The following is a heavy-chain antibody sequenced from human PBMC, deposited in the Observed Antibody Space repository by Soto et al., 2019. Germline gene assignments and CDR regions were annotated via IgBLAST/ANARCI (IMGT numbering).Heavy chain of an antibody. V-gene: IGHV3-30-3*01. Sequence: QVQLVESGGGVVQPGRSLRLSCAASGFTFSSYAMHWVRQAPGKGLEWVAVISYDGSNKYYADSVKGRFTISRDNSKNXLYLQMNSLRAEDTAVYYCATTPYDSSGYYYSLGYWGQGTLVTVSS. J-gene: IGHJ4*02. CDR1: GFTFSSYA. D-gene: IGHD3-22*01. CDR2: ISYDGSNK. CDR3: ATTPYDSSGYYYSLGY.